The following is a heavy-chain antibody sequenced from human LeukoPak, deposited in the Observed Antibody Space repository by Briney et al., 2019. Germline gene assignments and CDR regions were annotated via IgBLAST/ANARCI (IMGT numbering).Heavy chain of an antibody. CDR1: GGSISSSNYY. Sequence: SETLPLTCTVSGGSISSSNYYWGWIRQPPGKGLEWIGSIYYSGNTYYNPSLKSRVTISVDTSKNQFSLKLSSVTAADTAVYYCARQNALTAATDYWGQGTLVTVSS. V-gene: IGHV4-39*01. CDR2: IYYSGNT. D-gene: IGHD6-25*01. CDR3: ARQNALTAATDY. J-gene: IGHJ4*02.